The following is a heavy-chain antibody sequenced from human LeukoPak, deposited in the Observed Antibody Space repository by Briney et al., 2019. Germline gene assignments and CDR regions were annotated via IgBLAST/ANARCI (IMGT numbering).Heavy chain of an antibody. J-gene: IGHJ4*02. CDR1: GGSIRNSDYS. CDR3: ARSRSRPLLPPLPKSQYYFDY. V-gene: IGHV4-39*07. D-gene: IGHD2-21*01. CDR2: FYYSGSA. Sequence: SETLSLTCTVSGGSIRNSDYSWGWIRQPPGKGLEWIGSFYYSGSAYYNPSLKSRVTISVDTSKNQFSLKLSSVTAADTAVYYCARSRSRPLLPPLPKSQYYFDYWGQGTLVTVSS.